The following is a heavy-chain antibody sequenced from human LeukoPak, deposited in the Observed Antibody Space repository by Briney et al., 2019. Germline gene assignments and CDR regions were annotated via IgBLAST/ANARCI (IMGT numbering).Heavy chain of an antibody. CDR1: GGSTSSSSYY. V-gene: IGHV4-39*01. Sequence: SETLSLTCTVSGGSTSSSSYYWGWIRQPPGKGLEWIGSIYYSGSTYYNPSLKSRVTISVDTSKNQFSLKLSSVTAADTAVYYCARLIVVPAAIGFMDAFDIWGQGTMVTVSS. J-gene: IGHJ3*02. CDR3: ARLIVVPAAIGFMDAFDI. CDR2: IYYSGST. D-gene: IGHD2-2*02.